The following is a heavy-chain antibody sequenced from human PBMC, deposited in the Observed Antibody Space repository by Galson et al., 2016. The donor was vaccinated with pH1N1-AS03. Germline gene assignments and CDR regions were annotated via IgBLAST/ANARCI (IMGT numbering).Heavy chain of an antibody. CDR3: AGDPTYATSGYYYSHFDS. D-gene: IGHD3-22*01. CDR1: GFTFSNYE. V-gene: IGHV3-48*03. CDR2: ISNSGTTV. Sequence: SLRLSCAASGFTFSNYEMNWVRQAPGKGLEWVSYISNSGTTVHYADSVKGRFTISRDNAKNSLYLQLSSLRAEDTAVYYCAGDPTYATSGYYYSHFDSWGQGTLVTVSS. J-gene: IGHJ5*01.